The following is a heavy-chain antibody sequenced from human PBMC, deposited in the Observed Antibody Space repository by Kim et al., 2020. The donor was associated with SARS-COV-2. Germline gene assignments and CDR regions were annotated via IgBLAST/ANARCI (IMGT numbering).Heavy chain of an antibody. D-gene: IGHD2-2*01. CDR3: TREVVVVVPAARCFDY. CDR2: IRSKAYGGTT. CDR1: GFTFGDYA. J-gene: IGHJ4*02. V-gene: IGHV3-49*03. Sequence: GGSLRLSCTASGFTFGDYAMSWFRQAPGKGLEWVGFIRSKAYGGTTEYAASVKGRFTISRDDSKSIAYLQMNSLKTEDTAVYYCTREVVVVVPAARCFDYWGQGTLVTVSS.